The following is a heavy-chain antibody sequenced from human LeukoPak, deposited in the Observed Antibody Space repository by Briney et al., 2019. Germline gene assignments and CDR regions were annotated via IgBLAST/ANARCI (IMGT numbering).Heavy chain of an antibody. V-gene: IGHV4-34*01. CDR1: GGSFSGYY. D-gene: IGHD2-15*01. CDR3: ARNSWVALKDYFYGLDV. J-gene: IGHJ6*02. CDR2: INHNGDP. Sequence: PSQTLSLTWALDGGSFSGYYWTWIRQVPGKGLEWIGEINHNGDPNYNPPLRSRVTISVDTSRNQYSLNLTSVTAADTAVYYCARNSWVALKDYFYGLDVWGQGTTVTVSS.